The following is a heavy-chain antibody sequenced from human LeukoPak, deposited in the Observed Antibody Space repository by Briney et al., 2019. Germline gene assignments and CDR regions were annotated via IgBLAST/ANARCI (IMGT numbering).Heavy chain of an antibody. V-gene: IGHV4-59*13. J-gene: IGHJ4*02. CDR3: AKNYDSSGYTTFAY. CDR1: GGSISSYY. D-gene: IGHD3-22*01. CDR2: IYYSGST. Sequence: SETLSLTCTVSGGSISSYYWSRIRQPPGKGLEWIGYIYYSGSTNYNPSLKSRVTISQDTSKNQFSLKLSSVTAADTAVYYCAKNYDSSGYTTFAYWGRGTLVTVSS.